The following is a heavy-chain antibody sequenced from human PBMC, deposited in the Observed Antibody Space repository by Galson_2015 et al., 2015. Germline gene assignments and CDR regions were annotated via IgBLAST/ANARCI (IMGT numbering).Heavy chain of an antibody. J-gene: IGHJ4*02. CDR2: IVAIVSSA. CDR1: GLTFSSYA. V-gene: IGHV3-23*01. D-gene: IGHD3-10*01. Sequence: SVRVSCAASGLTFSSYAMNWVRQAPGRGLEWVSTIVAIVSSAYYADSVKGSFTISTDKSKITLYLHMNSLRAEDAAIYYCAKGSGRNCLNSDYWGQGTLVTVSS. CDR3: AKGSGRNCLNSDY.